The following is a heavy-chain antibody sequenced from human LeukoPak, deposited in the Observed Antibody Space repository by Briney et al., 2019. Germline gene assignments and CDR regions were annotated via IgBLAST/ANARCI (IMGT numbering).Heavy chain of an antibody. J-gene: IGHJ6*02. Sequence: GGSLRLSCAASGFTFSSYAMSWVRQAPGKGLEWVSAISGSGGSTYYADSVKGRFTISRDNAKNSLCLQMNSLRADDTTVYYCASTYNYDTSGYSRLGHYFYGVDVWGQGTTVTVSS. CDR3: ASTYNYDTSGYSRLGHYFYGVDV. D-gene: IGHD3-22*01. CDR1: GFTFSSYA. CDR2: ISGSGGST. V-gene: IGHV3-23*01.